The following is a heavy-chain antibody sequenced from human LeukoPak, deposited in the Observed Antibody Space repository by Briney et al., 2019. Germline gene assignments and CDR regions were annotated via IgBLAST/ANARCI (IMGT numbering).Heavy chain of an antibody. J-gene: IGHJ4*02. CDR3: ADSTSPYYFDY. Sequence: SETLSLTCTVSGGSISSSSYYWGWIRQPPGKGLEWIGSIYYSGSTNYNPSLKSRVTISVDTSKNQFSLKLSSVTAADTAVYYCADSTSPYYFDYWGQGTLVTVSS. CDR2: IYYSGST. V-gene: IGHV4-39*07. CDR1: GGSISSSSYY. D-gene: IGHD2-15*01.